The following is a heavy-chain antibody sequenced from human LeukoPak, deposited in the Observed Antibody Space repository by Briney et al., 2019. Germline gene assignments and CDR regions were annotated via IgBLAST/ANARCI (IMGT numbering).Heavy chain of an antibody. CDR3: AKDSLGSGSGYYYGLGYFDY. J-gene: IGHJ4*02. V-gene: IGHV3-23*01. CDR1: GFTFSSYA. D-gene: IGHD3-22*01. CDR2: ISGSGGST. Sequence: PGGSLRLSCAASGFTFSSYAMSWVRQAPGKGLEWVSAISGSGGSTYYADSVKGRFTISRDNSKNTLYLQMNSLRAEDTAVYYCAKDSLGSGSGYYYGLGYFDYWGQGTLVTVSS.